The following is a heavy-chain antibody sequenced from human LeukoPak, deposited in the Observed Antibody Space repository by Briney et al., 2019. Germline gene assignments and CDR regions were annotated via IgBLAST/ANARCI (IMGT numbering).Heavy chain of an antibody. V-gene: IGHV3-21*01. Sequence: GGSLRLSCAASGFTFSSYSMNWVRQAPGKGLEWVSSIGSRSTSIYYADSVKGRFTISRGNAKNSLYLQMNSLRAEDTAVYYCARESSESFDIWGQGTMVTVSS. CDR1: GFTFSSYS. CDR3: ARESSESFDI. D-gene: IGHD6-25*01. CDR2: IGSRSTSI. J-gene: IGHJ3*02.